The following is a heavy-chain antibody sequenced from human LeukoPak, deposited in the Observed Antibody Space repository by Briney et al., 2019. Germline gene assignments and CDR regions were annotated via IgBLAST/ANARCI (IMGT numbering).Heavy chain of an antibody. V-gene: IGHV4-34*01. CDR2: INHSGST. D-gene: IGHD3-10*01. J-gene: IGHJ4*02. CDR3: ARAKAITMVRGDRRNY. Sequence: PSETLPLTCAVYGGSFSGYYWSWIRQPPAKGLEWIGEINHSGSTNYNPSLKSRVTISVDTSKNQFSLKLSSVTAADTAVYYCARAKAITMVRGDRRNYWGQGTLVTVSS. CDR1: GGSFSGYY.